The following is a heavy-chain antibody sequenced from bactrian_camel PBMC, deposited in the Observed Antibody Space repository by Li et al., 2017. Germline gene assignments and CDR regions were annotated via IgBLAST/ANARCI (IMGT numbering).Heavy chain of an antibody. CDR2: MHRSGRT. J-gene: IGHJ4*01. CDR3: AADVGSKSGNCQPNY. Sequence: HVQLVESGGGSVQAGGSLKLSCAASGVTDSLDCMAWFRQTPGKEREGIAAMHRSGRTYYVGSGQARYTISRSLDNAKNTVYLQMNNLKPEDTAMYYCAADVGSKSGNCQPNYWGQGTQVTVS. D-gene: IGHD6*01. V-gene: IGHV3S53*01. CDR1: GVTDSLDC.